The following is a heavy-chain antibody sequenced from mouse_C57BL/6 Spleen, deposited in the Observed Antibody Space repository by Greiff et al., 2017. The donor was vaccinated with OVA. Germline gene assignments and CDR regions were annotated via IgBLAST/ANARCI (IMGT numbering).Heavy chain of an antibody. Sequence: VHVKQSVAELVRPGASVKLSCTASGFNIKNTYMHWVKQRPEQGLEWIGRIDPANGNTKYAPKFQGKATITADTSSNTAYLQLSSLTSEDTAIYYCARGDYYGSSLYAMDYWGQGTSVTVSS. CDR1: GFNIKNTY. D-gene: IGHD1-1*01. V-gene: IGHV14-3*01. CDR3: ARGDYYGSSLYAMDY. CDR2: IDPANGNT. J-gene: IGHJ4*01.